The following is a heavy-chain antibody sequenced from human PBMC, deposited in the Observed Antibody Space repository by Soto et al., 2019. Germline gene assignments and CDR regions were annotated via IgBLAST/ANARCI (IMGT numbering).Heavy chain of an antibody. J-gene: IGHJ4*02. V-gene: IGHV3-9*01. D-gene: IGHD6-13*01. CDR3: AKDRYSSSWYMFDY. CDR2: ISWNSGSI. CDR1: GFTFDDYA. Sequence: EVQLVESGGGLVQPGRSLRLSCAASGFTFDDYAMHWVRQAPGKGLEWVSGISWNSGSIGYADSVKGRFTISRDNAKNSLYLQMNSLRAEDTALYYCAKDRYSSSWYMFDYWGQGTLVTASS.